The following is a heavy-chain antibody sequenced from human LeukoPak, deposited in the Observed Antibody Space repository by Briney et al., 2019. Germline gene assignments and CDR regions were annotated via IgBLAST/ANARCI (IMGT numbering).Heavy chain of an antibody. D-gene: IGHD2-2*01. CDR1: GGTFSSYA. V-gene: IGHV1-18*01. Sequence: ASVKVSCKASGGTFSSYAISWVRQAPGQGLEWMGWISAYNGNTNYAQKLQGRVTMTTDTSTSTAYMELRSLRSDDTAVYYCARDPPRGYCSSTSCYGDYWGQGTLVTVSS. J-gene: IGHJ4*02. CDR2: ISAYNGNT. CDR3: ARDPPRGYCSSTSCYGDY.